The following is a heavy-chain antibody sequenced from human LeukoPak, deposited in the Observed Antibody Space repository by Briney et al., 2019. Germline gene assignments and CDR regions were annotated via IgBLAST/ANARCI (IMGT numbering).Heavy chain of an antibody. CDR1: GLTFSSYS. CDR3: ARDQGPQLESY. CDR2: IKQDGSEK. Sequence: GGSLRLSCAASGLTFSSYSMNWVRQAPGKGLEWVANIKQDGSEKYYVDSVKGRFTISRDNAKNSLYLQMNSLRAEDTAVYYCARDQGPQLESYWGQGTLVTVSS. V-gene: IGHV3-7*01. D-gene: IGHD6-6*01. J-gene: IGHJ4*02.